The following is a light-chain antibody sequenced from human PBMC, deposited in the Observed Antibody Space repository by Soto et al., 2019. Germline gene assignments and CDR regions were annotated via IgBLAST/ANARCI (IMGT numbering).Light chain of an antibody. CDR2: DAF. V-gene: IGKV1-39*01. Sequence: DIQMTQSPSSLSASVGDRVTITCRASQNIRSHLNWYQQKPGKAPKLLIYDAFSLQTGVPSRFSGTGSGTDFTLTISALQPEDFASSLCQPTHSTPPWTFGQGTGVDIK. CDR1: QNIRSH. CDR3: QPTHSTPPWT. J-gene: IGKJ1*01.